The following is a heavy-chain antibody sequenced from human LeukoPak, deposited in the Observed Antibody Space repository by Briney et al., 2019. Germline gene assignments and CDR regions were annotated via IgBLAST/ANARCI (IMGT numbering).Heavy chain of an antibody. V-gene: IGHV3-23*01. J-gene: IGHJ6*02. CDR2: IGRVGYT. CDR3: AKDRPCDGCMPMDA. CDR1: GFSFSDYS. Sequence: PGGSLRLSCAASGFSFSDYSMSWVRQVPGKGLEWVSGIGRVGYTYVAAPVKGRFTISRDNSKNTVYLQMNSLRAVDTAIYYCAKDRPCDGCMPMDAWGQGTTVTVSS. D-gene: IGHD5-24*01.